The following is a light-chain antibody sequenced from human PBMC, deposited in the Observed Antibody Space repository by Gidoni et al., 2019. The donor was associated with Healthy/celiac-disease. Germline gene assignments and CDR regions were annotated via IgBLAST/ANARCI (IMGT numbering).Light chain of an antibody. Sequence: DIQMTQSPSSLSASVGDRVTITCQASQDISNYLNWYQQKPGKAPKLLIYDASNLETGVPSRFSGSGSGTDFTVTISSLQPEDIATYYCQQYDNLPPVFXGXTKVEIK. CDR1: QDISNY. CDR2: DAS. V-gene: IGKV1-33*01. CDR3: QQYDNLPPV. J-gene: IGKJ4*01.